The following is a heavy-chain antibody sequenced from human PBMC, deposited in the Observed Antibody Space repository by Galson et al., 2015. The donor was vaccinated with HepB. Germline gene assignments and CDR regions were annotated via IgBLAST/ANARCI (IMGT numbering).Heavy chain of an antibody. CDR1: GGTSSTYA. V-gene: IGHV1-69*13. CDR3: ALVPDAMRGRVYNWFDP. D-gene: IGHD2-2*01. J-gene: IGHJ5*02. CDR2: TIPKFDQA. Sequence: SVKVSCKASGGTSSTYAIAWVRQAPGPGLAWLGGTIPKFDQAHFGQRFQGRVTVTADESTSSSYMDLSSLKPEDTAVYYCALVPDAMRGRVYNWFDPWGQGTLVTVSS.